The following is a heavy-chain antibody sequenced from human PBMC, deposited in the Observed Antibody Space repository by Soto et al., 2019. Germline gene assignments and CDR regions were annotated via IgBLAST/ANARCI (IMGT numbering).Heavy chain of an antibody. D-gene: IGHD6-19*01. CDR1: GDSVSSNSAA. CDR2: TYYRSKWYN. Sequence: SQTLSLTCAISGDSVSSNSAAWNWIRQSPSRGLEWLGRTYYRSKWYNDYAVSVKSRITINPDTSKNQFSLQMNSVTPEDTAVYYCAGDFIAVAAARRYFDYWGQGTLVTVSS. J-gene: IGHJ4*02. V-gene: IGHV6-1*01. CDR3: AGDFIAVAAARRYFDY.